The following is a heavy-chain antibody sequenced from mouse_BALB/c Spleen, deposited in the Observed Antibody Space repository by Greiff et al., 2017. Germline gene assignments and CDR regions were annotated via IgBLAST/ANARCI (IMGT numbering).Heavy chain of an antibody. Sequence: EVQGVESGGGLVKPGGSLKLSCAASGFTFSSYAMSWVRQSPEKRLEWVAEISSGGSYTYYPDTVTGRFTISRDNAKNTLYLEMSSLRSEDTAMYYCARPFAYWGQGTLVTVSA. J-gene: IGHJ3*01. CDR3: ARPFAY. V-gene: IGHV5-9-4*01. CDR2: ISSGGSYT. CDR1: GFTFSSYA.